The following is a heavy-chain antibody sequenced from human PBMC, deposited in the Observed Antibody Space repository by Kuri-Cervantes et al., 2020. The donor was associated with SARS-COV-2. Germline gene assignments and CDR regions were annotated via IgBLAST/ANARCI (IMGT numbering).Heavy chain of an antibody. J-gene: IGHJ6*02. CDR1: GHTFTGYY. V-gene: IGHV1-2*02. D-gene: IGHD4-11*01. CDR3: ASNSNYWYYGMDV. Sequence: ASVKVSCKASGHTFTGYYMHWVRQAPGQGLEWMGWINPNSGGTNYAQKFQGRVTMTRDTSISTAYMELSRLRSDDTAVYYCASNSNYWYYGMDVWGQGTTVTVSS. CDR2: INPNSGGT.